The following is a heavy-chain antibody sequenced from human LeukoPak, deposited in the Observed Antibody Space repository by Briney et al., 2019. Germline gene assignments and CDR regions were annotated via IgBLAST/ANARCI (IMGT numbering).Heavy chain of an antibody. J-gene: IGHJ6*02. D-gene: IGHD4-17*01. CDR3: ASPYYGDYYYYYGMDV. V-gene: IGHV3-9*01. Sequence: GGSLRLSCAASGFTFDDYAMHWVRQAPGKGLEWVSGISWNSGSIGYADSVKGRFTISRDNAKNSLYLQMNSLTAEDTSVYYCASPYYGDYYYYYGMDVWGQGTTVTVSS. CDR2: ISWNSGSI. CDR1: GFTFDDYA.